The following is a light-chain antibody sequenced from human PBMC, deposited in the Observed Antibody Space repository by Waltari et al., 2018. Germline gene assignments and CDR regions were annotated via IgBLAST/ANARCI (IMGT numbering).Light chain of an antibody. J-gene: IGKJ2*01. V-gene: IGKV1-5*03. CDR1: QSVDAW. Sequence: DIQMTQSPSTLSASVGDRVTITCRASQSVDAWLAWYQQKPGKAPKFLIYKASNLESGVPSRFSGSGSGTEFSLTNTSLQPDDFGTYYCQQYSSYPPTFGQGSKLEI. CDR3: QQYSSYPPT. CDR2: KAS.